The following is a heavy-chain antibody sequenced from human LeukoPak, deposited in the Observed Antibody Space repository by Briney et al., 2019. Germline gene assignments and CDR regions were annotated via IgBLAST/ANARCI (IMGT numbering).Heavy chain of an antibody. CDR3: ARDSDVVVVAATRDWYFDL. V-gene: IGHV3-21*01. D-gene: IGHD2-15*01. Sequence: GGSLRLSCAASGFTFSSYSMNWVRQAPGKGLEWVSSISSSSSYIYYADSVKGRFTISGDNAKNSLYLQMNSLRAEDTAVYCCARDSDVVVVAATRDWYFDLWGRGTLVTVSS. CDR2: ISSSSSYI. J-gene: IGHJ2*01. CDR1: GFTFSSYS.